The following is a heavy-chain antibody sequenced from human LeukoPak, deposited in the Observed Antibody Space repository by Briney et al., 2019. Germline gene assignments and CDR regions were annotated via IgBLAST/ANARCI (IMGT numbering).Heavy chain of an antibody. Sequence: ASVKVSCKASGGTFSSYAISWVRQAPGQGLEWMGGIIPIFGTANYAQKFQGRVTITTDESTSTAYMELSSLRSEDTAVYYSARVPTPYYYDSSGYYFDYWGQGTLVTVSS. CDR1: GGTFSSYA. V-gene: IGHV1-69*05. CDR3: ARVPTPYYYDSSGYYFDY. J-gene: IGHJ4*02. D-gene: IGHD3-22*01. CDR2: IIPIFGTA.